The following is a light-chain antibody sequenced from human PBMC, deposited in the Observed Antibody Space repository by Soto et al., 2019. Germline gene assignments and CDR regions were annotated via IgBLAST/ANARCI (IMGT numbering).Light chain of an antibody. CDR3: QQYHTNGYST. CDR1: QSISSW. V-gene: IGKV1-5*03. J-gene: IGKJ4*01. Sequence: DIQMTQSPSTLSASVGDRVTITCRASQSISSWLAWYQQKPGKAPKLLIYKASSLESGVPSRFSGSGSGTELTLTISSLQPDDFATYYCQQYHTNGYSTFGGGTKVEIK. CDR2: KAS.